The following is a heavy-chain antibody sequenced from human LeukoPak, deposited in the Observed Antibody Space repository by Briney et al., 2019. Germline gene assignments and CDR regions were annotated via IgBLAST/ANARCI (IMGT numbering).Heavy chain of an antibody. V-gene: IGHV3-7*03. CDR3: ARGRAAAFDN. D-gene: IGHD6-13*01. CDR2: INEGGSEE. Sequence: GGSLRLSCAASGFTFSNYWMCWIRQAPGKGLEWVANINEGGSEEYYVDSVKGRFTISRDNAENSLYLQMNSLRGEDTAVYYCARGRAAAFDNWGQGTLVTVSS. CDR1: GFTFSNYW. J-gene: IGHJ4*02.